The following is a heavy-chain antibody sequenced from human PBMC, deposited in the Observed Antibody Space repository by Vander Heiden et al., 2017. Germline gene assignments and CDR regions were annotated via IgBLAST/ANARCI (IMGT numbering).Heavy chain of an antibody. CDR3: ARAEDSSGSYPPYGMDV. CDR2: ISSNGGST. Sequence: EVQLVESGGGLVQPGGSLRLSCAASEFTFSSYAMHWVRQAPGKGLEYVSAISSNGGSTYYANSVKGRFTISRDNSKNTLYLQMGSLRAEDMAVYYCARAEDSSGSYPPYGMDVWGQGTTVTVSS. CDR1: EFTFSSYA. D-gene: IGHD3-22*01. J-gene: IGHJ6*02. V-gene: IGHV3-64*01.